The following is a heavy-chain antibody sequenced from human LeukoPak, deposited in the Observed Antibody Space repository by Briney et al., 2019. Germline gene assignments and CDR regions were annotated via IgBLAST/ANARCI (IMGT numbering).Heavy chain of an antibody. CDR3: ARERRGYCSGGSCYRLGYFDY. D-gene: IGHD2-15*01. Sequence: GGSLRLSCAASGFTFSDYYMSWIRQAPGKGLEWVSYISSSGSTIYYADSVKGRFTISRDNAKNSLYLQMNSLRAEDTAVYYCARERRGYCSGGSCYRLGYFDYWGQGTLVTVSS. CDR1: GFTFSDYY. J-gene: IGHJ4*02. V-gene: IGHV3-11*04. CDR2: ISSSGSTI.